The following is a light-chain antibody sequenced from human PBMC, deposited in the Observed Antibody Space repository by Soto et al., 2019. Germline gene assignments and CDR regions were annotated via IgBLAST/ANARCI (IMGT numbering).Light chain of an antibody. Sequence: EIVLTQSPGTLSLSPGERATLSCRASQNVGSRYLAWYQQKPGQAPRLLIYGTSNRATGSPDRFSGSGSGTYFSLTISSLEPGDLAVYYCQQYGSSPRTFGQGTKVEIK. CDR1: QNVGSRY. V-gene: IGKV3-20*01. CDR3: QQYGSSPRT. CDR2: GTS. J-gene: IGKJ1*01.